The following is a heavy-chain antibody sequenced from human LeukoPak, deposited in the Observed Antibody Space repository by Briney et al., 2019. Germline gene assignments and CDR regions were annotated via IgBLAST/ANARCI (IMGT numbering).Heavy chain of an antibody. J-gene: IGHJ4*02. V-gene: IGHV4-4*02. D-gene: IGHD3-10*01. CDR2: LYHSGRT. CDR1: GGYISRSHW. Sequence: SETLSLTCAVFGGYISRSHWWSWVRQPPGKGQEWVGGLYHSGRTNYNPSLKSRVTISVDKSKNQFSLELSYVTAADTAVHYCASWTRGGEAYFYYWGQGTLHTVFS. CDR3: ASWTRGGEAYFYY.